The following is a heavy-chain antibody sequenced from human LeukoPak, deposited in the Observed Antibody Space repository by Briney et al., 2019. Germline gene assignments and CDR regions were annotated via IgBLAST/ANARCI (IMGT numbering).Heavy chain of an antibody. CDR1: GFTVSSNY. D-gene: IGHD5-18*01. Sequence: GGSLRLSCAASGFTVSSNYMSWVRQAPGKGLEWVSVIYSGGSTYYAASVKGRFTISRDNSKNTLYLQMNSLRAEDTGVYYCARDGYSYGYFDYWGQGTLVTVSS. CDR2: IYSGGST. J-gene: IGHJ4*02. CDR3: ARDGYSYGYFDY. V-gene: IGHV3-66*02.